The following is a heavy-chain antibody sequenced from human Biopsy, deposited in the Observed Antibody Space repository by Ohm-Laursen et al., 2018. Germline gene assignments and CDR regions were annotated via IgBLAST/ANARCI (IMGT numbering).Heavy chain of an antibody. CDR3: AKIHCSGGSCYPNAFDM. J-gene: IGHJ3*02. CDR1: GFIFDDYA. V-gene: IGHV3-9*01. CDR2: ISWNSVGI. D-gene: IGHD2-15*01. Sequence: RSLRLSCAATGFIFDDYAMHWVRQAPGKGLEWVSGISWNSVGIGYADSVKGRFTISRDNAKNSLYLEMNNLRPEDTALYYCAKIHCSGGSCYPNAFDMWGHGTRVTVS.